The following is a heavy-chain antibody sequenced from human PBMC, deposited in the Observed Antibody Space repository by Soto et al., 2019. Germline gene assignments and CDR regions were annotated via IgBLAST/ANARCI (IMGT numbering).Heavy chain of an antibody. CDR1: GGSFSGYY. D-gene: IGHD2-2*01. V-gene: IGHV4-34*01. CDR3: ARDKIPALFDY. CDR2: INHSGST. Sequence: PSETLSLTCAVYGGSFSGYYWTWIRQPPGTGLEWIGEINHSGSTNYNPSLKSRVTISVDTSKNQFSLKLTSVTAADTAVYYCARDKIPALFDYWGRGTLVPVSS. J-gene: IGHJ4*02.